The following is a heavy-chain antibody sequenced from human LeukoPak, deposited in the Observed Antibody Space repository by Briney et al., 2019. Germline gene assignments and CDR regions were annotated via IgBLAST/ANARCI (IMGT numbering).Heavy chain of an antibody. D-gene: IGHD3-16*01. Sequence: GGSLRLSCVASGFTFSSNGMHWVRQAPGKGLEWVTFIQYDGSKKYYADSVKGRFTISRDNSKNTLYLEMNSLRAEDTAVYYCARGEFDGGVYFDYWGQGTLVTVSS. CDR3: ARGEFDGGVYFDY. V-gene: IGHV3-30*02. CDR1: GFTFSSNG. J-gene: IGHJ4*02. CDR2: IQYDGSKK.